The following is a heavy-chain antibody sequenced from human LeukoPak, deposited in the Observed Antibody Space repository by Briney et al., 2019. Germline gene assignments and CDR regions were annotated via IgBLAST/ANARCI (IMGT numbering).Heavy chain of an antibody. CDR2: ISAYNGNT. CDR1: GCTFTTYG. D-gene: IGHD6-13*01. V-gene: IGHV1-18*01. Sequence: ASVKVSCKASGCTFTTYGISWVRQAPGQGLEWMGWISAYNGNTKYAQKLQGRVTMTTDTSTSTAYMELRSLRSDDTAVYYCARDLDSSSWYPTWGQGTLVTVSS. J-gene: IGHJ4*02. CDR3: ARDLDSSSWYPT.